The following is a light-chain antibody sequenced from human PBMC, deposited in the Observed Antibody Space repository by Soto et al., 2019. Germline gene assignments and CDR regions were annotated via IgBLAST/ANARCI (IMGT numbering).Light chain of an antibody. CDR1: QSIDDW. CDR3: QQYTRYSPWA. CDR2: KAS. Sequence: DIQMTQSPSTLSASVGDRVTITCRASQSIDDWLAWYQQKPGQSPKLLIYKASSLKNGVPSRFSGSGSGTEFTLTISSLQPDDFATYYCQQYTRYSPWAFGQGTKVEVK. J-gene: IGKJ1*01. V-gene: IGKV1-5*03.